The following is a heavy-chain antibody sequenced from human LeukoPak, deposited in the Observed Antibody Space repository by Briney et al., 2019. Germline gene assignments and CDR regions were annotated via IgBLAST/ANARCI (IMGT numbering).Heavy chain of an antibody. J-gene: IGHJ4*02. V-gene: IGHV4-34*01. Sequence: SETLSLTCAVYGGSFSGDFWSWIRQSPGKGLEWIGEINHGGSTTYNPSLQSRVTMSVDTSTNQISLKMTSVTAADTAIYYCARQKWQWLPFDDWGQGTQVTISS. CDR3: ARQKWQWLPFDD. CDR2: INHGGST. CDR1: GGSFSGDF. D-gene: IGHD5-12*01.